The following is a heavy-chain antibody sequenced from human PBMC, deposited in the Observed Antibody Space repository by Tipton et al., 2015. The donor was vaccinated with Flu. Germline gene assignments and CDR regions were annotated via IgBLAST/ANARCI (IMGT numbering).Heavy chain of an antibody. J-gene: IGHJ4*02. Sequence: TLSLTCNVSGYSISNGYYWGWIRQPPGKGLEWIGSIYHSGSTYYNPSLKSRVTISVDTSKNQFSLKLSSVTAADTAVYHCARGPEQWLVNPHYFDYWGQGTLVTVSS. CDR2: IYHSGST. D-gene: IGHD6-19*01. V-gene: IGHV4-38-2*02. CDR1: GYSISNGYY. CDR3: ARGPEQWLVNPHYFDY.